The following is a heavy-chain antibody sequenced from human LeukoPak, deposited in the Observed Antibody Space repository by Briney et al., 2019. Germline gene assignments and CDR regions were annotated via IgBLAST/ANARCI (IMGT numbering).Heavy chain of an antibody. D-gene: IGHD7-27*01. CDR2: INPTGGGA. V-gene: IGHV1-46*01. CDR3: ARDGHGTSTWGWFDP. J-gene: IGHJ5*01. CDR1: ENTLSRYY. Sequence: ASVKASCKASENTLSRYYMNWVRQAPGQGLELLGIINPTGGGASYAQKFQGRVTMTIDTSTSTFYLELSSLTSQDTAVYYCARDGHGTSTWGWFDPWGQGTLVTVSS.